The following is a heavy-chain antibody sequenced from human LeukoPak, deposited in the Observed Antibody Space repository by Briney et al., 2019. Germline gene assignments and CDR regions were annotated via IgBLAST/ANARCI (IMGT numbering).Heavy chain of an antibody. D-gene: IGHD6-19*01. CDR1: GYTFTSYY. V-gene: IGHV1-46*01. CDR3: ARGAVADIGY. CDR2: INPSGGST. J-gene: IGHJ4*02. Sequence: GASVKVSCKASGYTFTSYYMHWVRQAPGQGLEWMGIINPSGGSTSYAQKFQGRVTMTRDTSISTAYMELSRLRSDDTAVYYCARGAVADIGYWGQGTLVTVSS.